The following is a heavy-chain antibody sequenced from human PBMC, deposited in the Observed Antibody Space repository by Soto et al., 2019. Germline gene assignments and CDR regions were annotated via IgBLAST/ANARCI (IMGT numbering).Heavy chain of an antibody. D-gene: IGHD4-17*01. Sequence: SETLCLTCAVYGGSFSGYYWSWIRQPPGKGLEWIGEINHSGSTNYNPSLKSRVTISVDTSKNQFSLKLSSVTAADTAVYYCAIDYGDKDAFDIWGQGTMVTVSS. CDR2: INHSGST. V-gene: IGHV4-34*01. J-gene: IGHJ3*02. CDR3: AIDYGDKDAFDI. CDR1: GGSFSGYY.